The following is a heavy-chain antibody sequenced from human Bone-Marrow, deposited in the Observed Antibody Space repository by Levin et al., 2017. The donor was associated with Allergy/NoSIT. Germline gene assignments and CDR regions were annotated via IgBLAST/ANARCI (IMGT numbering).Heavy chain of an antibody. CDR1: GFTFSSYG. CDR3: AKVLQWLSPYYYYYYGMDV. Sequence: GGSLRLSCAASGFTFSSYGMHWVRQAPGKGLEWVAVISYDGSNKYYADSVKGRFTISRDNSKNTLYLQMNSLRAEDTAVYYCAKVLQWLSPYYYYYYGMDVWGQGTTVTVSS. CDR2: ISYDGSNK. J-gene: IGHJ6*02. V-gene: IGHV3-30*18. D-gene: IGHD6-19*01.